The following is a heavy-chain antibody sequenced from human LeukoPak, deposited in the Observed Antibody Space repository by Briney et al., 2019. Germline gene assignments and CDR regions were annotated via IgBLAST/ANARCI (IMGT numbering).Heavy chain of an antibody. CDR2: INHSGST. CDR1: GGSFSGYY. D-gene: IGHD3-10*01. CDR3: ARVDSSDSGSLEY. V-gene: IGHV4-34*01. J-gene: IGHJ4*02. Sequence: SETLSLTCAVYGGSFSGYYWSWIRQPPGKGLEWIGEINHSGSTNYNPSLKSRVTISVDTSKNQFSLKLSSVTAADTAVYYCARVDSSDSGSLEYWGRGTLVTVSS.